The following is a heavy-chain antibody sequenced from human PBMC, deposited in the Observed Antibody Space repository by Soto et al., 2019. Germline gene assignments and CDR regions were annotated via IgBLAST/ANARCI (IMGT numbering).Heavy chain of an antibody. CDR3: ARVSTSYYDFWSGYPDYGMDV. CDR2: INSDGSST. D-gene: IGHD3-3*01. J-gene: IGHJ6*02. V-gene: IGHV3-74*01. CDR1: GFTFSSYW. Sequence: QPGGSLRLSCAASGFTFSSYWMHWVRQAPGKGLVWVSRINSDGSSTSYADSVKGRFTISRDNAKNTLYLQMNSLRAEDTAVYYCARVSTSYYDFWSGYPDYGMDVWGQGTTVTVSS.